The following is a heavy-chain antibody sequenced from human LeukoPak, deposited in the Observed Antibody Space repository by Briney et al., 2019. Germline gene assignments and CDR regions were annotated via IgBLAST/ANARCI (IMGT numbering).Heavy chain of an antibody. CDR1: GYTFTGYY. CDR2: INPKSGGT. CDR3: ARVDSGRYYGHDY. J-gene: IGHJ4*02. V-gene: IGHV1-2*02. D-gene: IGHD1-26*01. Sequence: ASVKVSCKASGYTFTGYYMHWVRQAPGQGLEWMGWINPKSGGTNYAQKFQGRVTMTRDTSTSTAYMELRSLRSDDTAMYYCARVDSGRYYGHDYWGQGTLVTVTS.